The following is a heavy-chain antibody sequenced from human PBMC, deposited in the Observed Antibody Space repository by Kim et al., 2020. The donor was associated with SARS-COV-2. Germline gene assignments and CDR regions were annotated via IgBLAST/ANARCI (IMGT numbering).Heavy chain of an antibody. CDR1: GFTFSSYD. J-gene: IGHJ4*02. V-gene: IGHV3-13*01. Sequence: GGSLRLSCAASGFTFSSYDMHWVRQATGKGLEWVSAIGTAGDTYYPGSVKGRFTISRENAKNSLYLQMNSLRAGDTAVYYCARVDPLAAAGTGAFDYWGQGTLVTVSS. D-gene: IGHD6-13*01. CDR2: IGTAGDT. CDR3: ARVDPLAAAGTGAFDY.